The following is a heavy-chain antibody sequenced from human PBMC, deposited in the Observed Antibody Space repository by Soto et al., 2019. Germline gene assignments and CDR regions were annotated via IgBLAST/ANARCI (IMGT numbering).Heavy chain of an antibody. Sequence: SETLSLTCAVYGGSFSGYYCSWIRQPPGKGLEWIGEINHSGSTNYNPSLKSRVTISVDTSKNQFSLKLSSVTAADTAVYYCARGKLSDYVWGSYHYHFDYWGQGTVVTVSS. J-gene: IGHJ4*02. V-gene: IGHV4-34*01. CDR3: ARGKLSDYVWGSYHYHFDY. CDR2: INHSGST. CDR1: GGSFSGYY. D-gene: IGHD3-16*02.